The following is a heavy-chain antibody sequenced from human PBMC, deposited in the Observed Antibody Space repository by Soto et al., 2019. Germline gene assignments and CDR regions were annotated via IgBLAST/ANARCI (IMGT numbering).Heavy chain of an antibody. J-gene: IGHJ5*02. Sequence: QLQLQESGSGLVKPSQTLSLTCAVSGGSISSGGYSWSWIRQPPGKGLEWIGYIYHSGSTYYNPSLKSRVTISVDRSKNQFSLKLSSVTAADTAGYYCARGRYCSGGSCHNWFDPWGQGTLVTVSS. CDR3: ARGRYCSGGSCHNWFDP. V-gene: IGHV4-30-2*01. CDR1: GGSISSGGYS. CDR2: IYHSGST. D-gene: IGHD2-15*01.